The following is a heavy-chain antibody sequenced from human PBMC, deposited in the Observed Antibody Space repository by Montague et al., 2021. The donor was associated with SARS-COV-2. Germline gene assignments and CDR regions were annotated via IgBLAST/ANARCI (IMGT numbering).Heavy chain of an antibody. V-gene: IGHV4-59*01. CDR1: GGSISSYY. CDR3: AREAWFVELHDAFDI. CDR2: IYYSGST. D-gene: IGHD3-10*01. Sequence: SETLSLTCTVSGGSISSYYWSWIRQPPGKGLEWIGYIYYSGSTNYNPSLKSRVTISVDTSKNQFSLKLSSVTAADTAVYYCAREAWFVELHDAFDIWGQGIMVTVSS. J-gene: IGHJ3*02.